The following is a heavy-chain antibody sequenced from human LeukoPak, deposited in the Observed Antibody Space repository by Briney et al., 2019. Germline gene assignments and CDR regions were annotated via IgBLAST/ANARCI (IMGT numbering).Heavy chain of an antibody. J-gene: IGHJ4*02. CDR1: GGSFSGYY. CDR2: INHSGST. CDR3: ARRITIFGVVIQYFDY. Sequence: PSETLSLTCAAYGGSFSGYYWSWIRQPPGKGLEWIGEINHSGSTNYNPSLKSRVTISVDTSKNQFSLKLSSVTAADTAVYYCARRITIFGVVIQYFDYWGQGTLVTVSS. V-gene: IGHV4-34*01. D-gene: IGHD3-3*01.